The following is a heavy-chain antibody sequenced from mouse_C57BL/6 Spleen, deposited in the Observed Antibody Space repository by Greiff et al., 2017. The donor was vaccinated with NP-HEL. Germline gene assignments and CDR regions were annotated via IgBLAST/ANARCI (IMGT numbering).Heavy chain of an antibody. Sequence: LVEPGASVKISCKASGYAFSSSWMNWVKQRPGKGLEWIGRIYPGDGDTHYNGKFKGKATLTADKSSSTAYMQLSSLTSEDSAVYFCARGFITTVVATDWFAYWGQGTLVTVSA. CDR1: GYAFSSSW. CDR3: ARGFITTVVATDWFAY. V-gene: IGHV1-82*01. J-gene: IGHJ3*01. D-gene: IGHD1-1*01. CDR2: IYPGDGDT.